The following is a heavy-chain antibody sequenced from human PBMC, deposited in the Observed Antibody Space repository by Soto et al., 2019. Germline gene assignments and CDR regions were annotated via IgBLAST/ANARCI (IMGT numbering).Heavy chain of an antibody. J-gene: IGHJ4*02. Sequence: ASVKVSCKTSGYTFSNYDFSWVRQAPGQGLEWMGWVSNKNGVTNYAEKFRDIVTMTTDTSTNTIYMELRSLRSDDTAVYFCARERLNTGWYGFDHWGQGTQVTVSS. D-gene: IGHD2-8*02. CDR3: ARERLNTGWYGFDH. V-gene: IGHV1-18*04. CDR1: GYTFSNYD. CDR2: VSNKNGVT.